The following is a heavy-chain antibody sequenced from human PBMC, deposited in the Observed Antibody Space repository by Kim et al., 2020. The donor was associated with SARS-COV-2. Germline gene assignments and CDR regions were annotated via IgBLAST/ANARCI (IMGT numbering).Heavy chain of an antibody. V-gene: IGHV6-1*01. Sequence: SQTLSLTCAISGDSVSSNSAAWNWIRQSPSRGLEWLGRTYYRSKWYNDYAVSVKSRITINPDTSKNQFSLQLNSVTPEDTAVYYCARDGGYSGYDFSLVFRIFDYWGQGTLVTVSS. CDR2: TYYRSKWYN. CDR1: GDSVSSNSAA. D-gene: IGHD5-12*01. J-gene: IGHJ4*02. CDR3: ARDGGYSGYDFSLVFRIFDY.